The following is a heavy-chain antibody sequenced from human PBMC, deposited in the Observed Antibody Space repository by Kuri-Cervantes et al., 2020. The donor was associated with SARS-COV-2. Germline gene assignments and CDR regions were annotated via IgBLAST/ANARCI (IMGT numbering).Heavy chain of an antibody. D-gene: IGHD2-2*01. Sequence: SETLSLTCTVSGGSISSYYWSWIRQPAGKGLEWIGRIYTSGSTYYNPSLKSRVTMSVDTSKNQFSLKLSPVTAANTAVYYCARANIVVVPAALGAIIYYYYYMDVWGKGTTVTVSS. CDR3: ARANIVVVPAALGAIIYYYYYMDV. CDR2: IYTSGST. V-gene: IGHV4-4*07. J-gene: IGHJ6*03. CDR1: GGSISSYY.